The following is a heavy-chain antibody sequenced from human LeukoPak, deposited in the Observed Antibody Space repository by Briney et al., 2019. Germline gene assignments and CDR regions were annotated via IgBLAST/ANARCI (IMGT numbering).Heavy chain of an antibody. CDR2: IYTSGST. CDR1: GGSISGGSYY. D-gene: IGHD3-22*01. Sequence: SETLSLTCTVSGGSISGGSYYWSWIRQPAGKGLEWIGRIYTSGSTNYNPSLKSRVTISVDTSKNQFSLKLSSMTAADTAVYYCAREKPLYYYDSSGYFDYWGQGTLVTVSS. V-gene: IGHV4-61*02. J-gene: IGHJ4*02. CDR3: AREKPLYYYDSSGYFDY.